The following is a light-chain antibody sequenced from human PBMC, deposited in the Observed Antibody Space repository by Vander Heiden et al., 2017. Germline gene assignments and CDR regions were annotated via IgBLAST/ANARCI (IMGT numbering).Light chain of an antibody. CDR3: RQHYSYPPT. CDR1: QGIRND. V-gene: IGKV1-17*01. J-gene: IGKJ1*01. CDR2: AAS. Sequence: ANQGIRNDLGWYQQKPGKAPKRLLYAASNLHSGVPSRFSGSGSGTEFTLTITSLQPEDFATYYCRQHYSYPPTFGPGTKVEIK.